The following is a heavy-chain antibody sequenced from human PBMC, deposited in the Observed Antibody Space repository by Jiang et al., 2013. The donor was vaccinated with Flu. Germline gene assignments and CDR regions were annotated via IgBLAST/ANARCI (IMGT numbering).Heavy chain of an antibody. CDR1: GYTFTSYL. CDR2: INAGNGKI. V-gene: IGHV1-3*01. D-gene: IGHD6-6*01. J-gene: IGHJ6*02. CDR3: ARPRDSTSPYYGMDV. Sequence: SGAEVKKPGASVKISCEASGYTFTSYLIHWVRQAPGQRLEWLGWINAGNGKIKYSQKFQGRVTINRDTLATTVYMELSSLTSEDTAVYYCARPRDSTSPYYGMDVWGQGTTGHRLL.